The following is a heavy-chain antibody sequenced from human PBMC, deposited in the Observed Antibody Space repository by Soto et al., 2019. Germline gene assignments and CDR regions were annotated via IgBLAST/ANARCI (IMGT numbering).Heavy chain of an antibody. CDR1: RYIFTSYW. Sequence: GESLKISCKGSRYIFTSYWIGWVRQMPGKGLEWIGIIYPGDSDTRYSPSFQGQVAISADKSISTAYLQWSSLKASDTAMYYCARLGIAAAGTPGWFDPWGQGTLVTVSS. CDR3: ARLGIAAAGTPGWFDP. V-gene: IGHV5-51*01. CDR2: IYPGDSDT. J-gene: IGHJ5*02. D-gene: IGHD6-13*01.